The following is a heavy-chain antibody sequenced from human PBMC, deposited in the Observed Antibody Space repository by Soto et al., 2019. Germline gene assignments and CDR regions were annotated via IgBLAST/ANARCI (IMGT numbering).Heavy chain of an antibody. CDR1: GYTFTSYG. CDR3: ARSGSYYPARNWFGP. J-gene: IGHJ5*02. V-gene: IGHV1-18*01. D-gene: IGHD3-10*01. Sequence: QLVQSGVEMKNPGASVKVSCKASGYTFTSYGISWVRQAPGQGLEWMGWISGFNDDTNHAQKFQGRVTVTKDTSTSPAYMELRSLKSDDTAMYYCARSGSYYPARNWFGPWGREPWSSSRQ. CDR2: ISGFNDDT.